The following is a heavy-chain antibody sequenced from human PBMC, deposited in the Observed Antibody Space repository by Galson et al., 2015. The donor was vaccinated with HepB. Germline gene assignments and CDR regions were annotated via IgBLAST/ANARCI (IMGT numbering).Heavy chain of an antibody. Sequence: LRLSCAASGFTFNTFSMSWVRQAPGKGLEWVSGITDAGERTYYADSVKGRFTISRDNSKNTLYLQMNSLRADDTATYYCSPIASPLTYFDYLDQGTLVTVSS. CDR2: ITDAGERT. V-gene: IGHV3-23*01. CDR1: GFTFNTFS. CDR3: SPIASPLTYFDY. D-gene: IGHD6-13*01. J-gene: IGHJ4*02.